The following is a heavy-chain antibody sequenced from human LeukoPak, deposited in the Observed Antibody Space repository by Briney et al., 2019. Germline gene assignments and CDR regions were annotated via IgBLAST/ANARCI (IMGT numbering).Heavy chain of an antibody. CDR1: GFSFTTHA. V-gene: IGHV3-23*01. J-gene: IGHJ1*01. D-gene: IGHD2-2*01. Sequence: GGSLRLSCVASGFSFTTHAMGWVRQAPGKGLEWVSHISGSGGSTKYSGSVKGRFTISRDNSKNTLYLQMNSLRAEDTAVYYCAISLGVVVPAAILQHWGQGTLVTVSS. CDR2: ISGSGGST. CDR3: AISLGVVVPAAILQH.